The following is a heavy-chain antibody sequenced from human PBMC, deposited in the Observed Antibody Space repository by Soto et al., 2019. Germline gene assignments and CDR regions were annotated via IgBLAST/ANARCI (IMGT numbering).Heavy chain of an antibody. D-gene: IGHD3-9*01. V-gene: IGHV1-18*01. J-gene: IGHJ6*02. CDR1: GYTFTSYG. Sequence: QVQLVQSGAEVKKPGASVKVSCKASGYTFTSYGISWVRQAPGQGLEWMGWVSAYNGNTNYAQKLPGRVTMTTATSTSTAYMELRSLRSDDTAVYYCARGGDYDILTGYYIIHYYYGMDVWGQGTTVTVSS. CDR2: VSAYNGNT. CDR3: ARGGDYDILTGYYIIHYYYGMDV.